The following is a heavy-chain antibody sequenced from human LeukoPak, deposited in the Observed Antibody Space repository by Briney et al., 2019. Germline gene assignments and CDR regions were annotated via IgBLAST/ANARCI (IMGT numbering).Heavy chain of an antibody. V-gene: IGHV3-15*01. Sequence: GGSLRLSCAASGFTFSNAWMTWVRQAPGKGLEWVGRIKSKTDGGTTDYAAPVKGRFTISRDDSKNTLYLQMNSLKTEDTAVYYCTTDAYYYDSSGYLDYWGQGTLVTVSS. D-gene: IGHD3-22*01. J-gene: IGHJ4*02. CDR3: TTDAYYYDSSGYLDY. CDR1: GFTFSNAW. CDR2: IKSKTDGGTT.